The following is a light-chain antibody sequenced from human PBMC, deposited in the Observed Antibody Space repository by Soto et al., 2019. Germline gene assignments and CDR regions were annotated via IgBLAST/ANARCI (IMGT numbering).Light chain of an antibody. CDR1: SSDVGGYNY. J-gene: IGLJ1*01. CDR3: RSYTSSSTL. V-gene: IGLV2-14*01. CDR2: DVS. Sequence: QSVLTQPASVSGSPGQSITISCTGTSSDVGGYNYVSWYQQHPGKAPKLMIYDVSNRPSGVSNRFSSSKSGNTASLTISGLQAEDEADYYCRSYTSSSTLFGTGTKVTVL.